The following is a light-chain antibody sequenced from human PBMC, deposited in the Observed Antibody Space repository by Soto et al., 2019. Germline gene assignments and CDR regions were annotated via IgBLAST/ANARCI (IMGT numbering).Light chain of an antibody. V-gene: IGKV1-39*01. J-gene: IGKJ4*01. CDR1: QTIGKF. Sequence: DIQMTQSPSSLSASVGDGVTITCRASQTIGKFLNWYHQKPGKAPNLLIYGASNLQSGVPSRFSGSGSGTEFTLTISSPQPEDFATYYCQQSYTTPPTFGGGIKVDIK. CDR3: QQSYTTPPT. CDR2: GAS.